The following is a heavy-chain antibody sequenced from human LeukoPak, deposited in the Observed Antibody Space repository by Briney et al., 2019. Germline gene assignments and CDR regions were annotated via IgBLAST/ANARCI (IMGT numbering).Heavy chain of an antibody. Sequence: QPGGSLRLSCAASGFTFSSYWMSWVRQAPGKGLEWVANIKQDGSEKYYVDSVKGRFTISRDNAKNSLYLQMNSLRAEDTAVYYCARDSSDYYDSSGYQDYWGQGTLVTVYS. CDR2: IKQDGSEK. CDR1: GFTFSSYW. CDR3: ARDSSDYYDSSGYQDY. V-gene: IGHV3-7*01. J-gene: IGHJ4*02. D-gene: IGHD3-22*01.